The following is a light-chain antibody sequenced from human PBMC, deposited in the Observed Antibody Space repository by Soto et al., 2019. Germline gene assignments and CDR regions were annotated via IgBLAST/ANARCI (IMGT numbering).Light chain of an antibody. J-gene: IGKJ1*01. V-gene: IGKV4-1*01. CDR3: QQYYHSPWT. CDR2: WAS. Sequence: DIMMTQSPDSLSVSLGERATINCKSSQSVLYSSNNRNYLAWYQQKPRQPPKLLIYWASTRESGVPSRFSGRRAGTDFTHTLSSLQAEDMAVYYRQQYYHSPWTFGQGTKVEIK. CDR1: QSVLYSSNNRNY.